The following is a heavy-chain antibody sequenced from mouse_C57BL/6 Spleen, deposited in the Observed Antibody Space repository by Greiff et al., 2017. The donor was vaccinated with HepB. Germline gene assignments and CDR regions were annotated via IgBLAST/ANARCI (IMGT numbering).Heavy chain of an antibody. CDR3: ARGHYSNYYAMDY. Sequence: QVQLQQPGAELVMPGASVKLSCKASGYTFTSYWMHWVKQRPGQGLEWIGEIDPSDSYTNYNQKFKGKSTLTVDKSSSTAYMQLSSLTSEDSAVYYCARGHYSNYYAMDYWGQGTSVTVSS. J-gene: IGHJ4*01. D-gene: IGHD2-5*01. CDR1: GYTFTSYW. V-gene: IGHV1-69*01. CDR2: IDPSDSYT.